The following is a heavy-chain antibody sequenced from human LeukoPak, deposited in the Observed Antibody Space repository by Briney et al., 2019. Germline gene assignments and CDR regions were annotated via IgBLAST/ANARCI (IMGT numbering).Heavy chain of an antibody. D-gene: IGHD3-3*01. CDR3: AREEATDFWSGYFDY. CDR2: IKQDGSEK. V-gene: IGHV3-7*01. Sequence: GGSLRLSCAASGFTFGSYWMSWVRQAPGKGLEWVANIKQDGSEKYYVDSVKGRFTISRDNAKNSLYLQMNSLRAEDTAVYYCAREEATDFWSGYFDYWGQGTLVTVSS. J-gene: IGHJ4*02. CDR1: GFTFGSYW.